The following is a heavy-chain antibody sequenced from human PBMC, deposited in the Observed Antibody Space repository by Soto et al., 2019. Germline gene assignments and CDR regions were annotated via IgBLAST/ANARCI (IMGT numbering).Heavy chain of an antibody. Sequence: EVQLVESGGGLVKPGGSLRLSCAASGFSFISYSMNWVRQAPGKGLEWVSSINEDSSYIYYAHSLRGRFTISRDNAKGPLDLQMNSLRAEDTAVYYCVRDFGWYFRSGYMDVWGDGATVTVSS. CDR3: VRDFGWYFRSGYMDV. J-gene: IGHJ6*03. CDR1: GFSFISYS. CDR2: INEDSSYI. D-gene: IGHD3-3*01. V-gene: IGHV3-21*02.